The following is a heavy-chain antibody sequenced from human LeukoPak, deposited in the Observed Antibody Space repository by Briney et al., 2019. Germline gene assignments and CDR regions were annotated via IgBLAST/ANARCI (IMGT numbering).Heavy chain of an antibody. CDR3: AKDRGVWGLYSYWYFDL. D-gene: IGHD3-16*01. CDR2: ISSSGGST. CDR1: GFTFSSYG. Sequence: GGSLRLSCAASGFTFSSYGMAWVRQAPGEGLEWVSVISSSGGSTKYADSVKGRFTISRDNSKNTLLLQLNSLRAEDTALYYCAKDRGVWGLYSYWYFDLWGRGTLVTVSS. V-gene: IGHV3-23*01. J-gene: IGHJ2*01.